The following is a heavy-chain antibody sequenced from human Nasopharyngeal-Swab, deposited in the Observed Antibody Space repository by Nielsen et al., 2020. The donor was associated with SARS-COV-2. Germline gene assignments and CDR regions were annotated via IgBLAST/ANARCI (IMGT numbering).Heavy chain of an antibody. CDR2: INPNSGGT. CDR3: ARDGSPLYGMDV. CDR1: GYTFTGYY. Sequence: ASVKVSCKASGYTFTGYYMHWVRQAPGQGLEWMGRINPNSGGTNYAQKFQGRVTMTRDTSISTAYMELSRLRSDDTAVYYCARDGSPLYGMDVWGQGTTVTVSS. J-gene: IGHJ6*02. V-gene: IGHV1-2*06.